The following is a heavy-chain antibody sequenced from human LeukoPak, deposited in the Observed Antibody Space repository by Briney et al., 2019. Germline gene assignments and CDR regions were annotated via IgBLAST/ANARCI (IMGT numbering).Heavy chain of an antibody. J-gene: IGHJ5*02. CDR1: GFTFTTFW. D-gene: IGHD3-16*01. CDR2: INPDGTTT. CDR3: ARDLRGSPDR. Sequence: PGGSLRLSCAASGFTFTTFWVSWVRQAPGKGLVWVSLINPDGTTTTYADSVKGRFTISRDNAKNTVYLQMNSLGGEDTAVYYCARDLRGSPDRWGQGTLVTVSS. V-gene: IGHV3-74*01.